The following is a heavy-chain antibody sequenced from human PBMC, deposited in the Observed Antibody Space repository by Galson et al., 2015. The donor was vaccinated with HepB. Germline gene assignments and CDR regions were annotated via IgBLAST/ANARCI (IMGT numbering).Heavy chain of an antibody. V-gene: IGHV5-51*01. Sequence: QSGAEVKKPGESLTISCKGSGYSFTSYWIGWVCQMPGKGLEWMGIIYPGDSDTRYSPTFQGQVTISTDKSISTAYLQWSSLKASDTAMYYCARSLVGATYYYGMDVWGQGTTVTVSS. CDR1: GYSFTSYW. D-gene: IGHD1-26*01. J-gene: IGHJ6*02. CDR3: ARSLVGATYYYGMDV. CDR2: IYPGDSDT.